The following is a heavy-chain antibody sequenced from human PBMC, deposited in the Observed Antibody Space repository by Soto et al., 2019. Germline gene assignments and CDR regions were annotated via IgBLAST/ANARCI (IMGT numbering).Heavy chain of an antibody. CDR2: IYYSGST. D-gene: IGHD5-12*01. V-gene: IGHV4-59*01. CDR1: GGSISSYY. Sequence: PSETLSLTCTVSGGSISSYYWSWIRQPPGKGLEWIGYIYYSGSTNYNPSLKSRVTISVDTSKNQFSLKLSSVTAADTAVYYCARDKASGYDALDIWGQGTMVTVSS. J-gene: IGHJ3*02. CDR3: ARDKASGYDALDI.